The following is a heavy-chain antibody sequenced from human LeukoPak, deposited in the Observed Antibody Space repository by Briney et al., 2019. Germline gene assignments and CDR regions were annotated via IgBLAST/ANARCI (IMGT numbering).Heavy chain of an antibody. J-gene: IGHJ4*02. D-gene: IGHD3-22*01. CDR3: TSGVWGYDSSGFNFDY. CDR1: GFTFSGSA. V-gene: IGHV3-73*01. Sequence: GGSLKLSCVASGFTFSGSAIHWVRQASGKGLEWVGRITRKANGYATAYAASVKGMFTISRDDSKNMAYLQMNSLKTEDTALYYCTSGVWGYDSSGFNFDYWGQGTLVTVSS. CDR2: ITRKANGYAT.